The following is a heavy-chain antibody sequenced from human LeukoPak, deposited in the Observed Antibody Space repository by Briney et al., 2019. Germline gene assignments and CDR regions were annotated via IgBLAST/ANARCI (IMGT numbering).Heavy chain of an antibody. CDR1: GFIFSDYY. CDR2: ISNSANTI. D-gene: IGHD3-22*01. CDR3: ARNITMMDY. J-gene: IGHJ4*02. Sequence: GGSLRLSCAASGFIFSDYYMTWLRQAPGKGLEWVSYISNSANTIYYADSVKGRFTISRDNAKNSLYLQMNSLRAEDTAVYYCARNITMMDYWGQGTLVTVSS. V-gene: IGHV3-11*01.